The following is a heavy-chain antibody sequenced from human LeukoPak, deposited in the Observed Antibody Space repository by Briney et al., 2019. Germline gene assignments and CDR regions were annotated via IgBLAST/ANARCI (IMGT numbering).Heavy chain of an antibody. CDR1: GGSIRSDIYY. V-gene: IGHV4-31*03. CDR2: IHHSGST. J-gene: IGHJ6*02. CDR3: ARGGYSYGFHYYYYYGMDV. Sequence: PSETLSLTCTVSGGSIRSDIYYWSWIRQHPGKGLEWIGYIHHSGSTFYNPSLKSRITISVDTSKYQFSLRLRSVTAADTAVYYCARGGYSYGFHYYYYYGMDVWGQGTTVTVSS. D-gene: IGHD5-18*01.